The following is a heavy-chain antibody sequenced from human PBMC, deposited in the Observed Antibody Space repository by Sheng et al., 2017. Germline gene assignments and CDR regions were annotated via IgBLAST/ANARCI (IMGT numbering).Heavy chain of an antibody. J-gene: IGHJ6*03. Sequence: QVQLVQSGAEVKKPGSSVKVSCKASGGTFSSYAISWVRQAPGQGLEWMGGIIPILGIANYAQKFQGRVTITADKSTSTAYMELSSLRSEDTAVYYCARDRGEYCSSTSCYVAYYYYYMDVWGKGTTVTVSS. CDR1: GGTFSSYA. CDR3: ARDRGEYCSSTSCYVAYYYYYMDV. V-gene: IGHV1-69*04. D-gene: IGHD2-2*01. CDR2: IIPILGIA.